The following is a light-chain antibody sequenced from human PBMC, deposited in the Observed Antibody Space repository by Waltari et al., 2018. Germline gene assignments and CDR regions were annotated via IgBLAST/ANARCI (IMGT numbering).Light chain of an antibody. CDR3: NSRDSSGRHLV. V-gene: IGLV3-19*01. Sequence: SSELTLDPAVSVALGQTVRIPCQGDSLIEYSACWYQKKPAQAPVLVMYEQDTRPSGIPDRFSASSSGNTVSLTIAGAQAEDEADYHCNSRDSSGRHLVFGGGTKLTVL. J-gene: IGLJ3*02. CDR1: SLIEYS. CDR2: EQD.